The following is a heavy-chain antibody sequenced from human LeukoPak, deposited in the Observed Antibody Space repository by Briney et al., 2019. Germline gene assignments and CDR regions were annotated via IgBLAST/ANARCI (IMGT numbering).Heavy chain of an antibody. CDR1: GGSLSHSLTSY. V-gene: IGHV4-39*01. CDR3: VKSGGYGLIDY. CDR2: MNYGRTS. D-gene: IGHD1-26*01. J-gene: IGHJ4*02. Sequence: PSETLSLTCTVSGGSLSHSLTSYWGWIRQPPGKGLEWIGSMNYGRTSHYNPSLKSRVTISIDTSENQFSLRLNSVTAADTAMYYCVKSGGYGLIDYWGPGTLVTVSS.